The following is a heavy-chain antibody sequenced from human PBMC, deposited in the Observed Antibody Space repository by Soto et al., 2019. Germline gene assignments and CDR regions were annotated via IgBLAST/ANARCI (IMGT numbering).Heavy chain of an antibody. CDR3: AKFWDPIAALVDDY. CDR2: ISYDGNIK. J-gene: IGHJ4*02. V-gene: IGHV3-30*18. D-gene: IGHD6-13*01. CDR1: GFTFSNFG. Sequence: QVQLVESGGGVVQPGRSLRLSCAASGFTFSNFGMHWVRQAPGKGLAWVEAISYDGNIKYYAGSVKGRFTISRDNSKTTLYLQMNSLRAEDTVVYYFAKFWDPIAALVDDYWGQGTLVTVSS.